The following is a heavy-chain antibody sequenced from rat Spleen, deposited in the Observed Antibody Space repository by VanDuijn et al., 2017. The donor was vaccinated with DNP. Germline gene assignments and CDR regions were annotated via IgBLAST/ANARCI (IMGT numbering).Heavy chain of an antibody. CDR1: GFTFSNYG. CDR3: AKAGGYSPWYFDY. CDR2: IGPSGGST. Sequence: EVQLVESGGGLVQPGRSMKVSCAASGFTFSNYGMNWIRQAPTKGLEWVASIGPSGGSTYCRDSVKGRFTISRDNAKSTLYLQMDSLRYEETATYYCAKAGGYSPWYFDYWGQGVMVTVSS. D-gene: IGHD1-11*01. V-gene: IGHV5-19*01. J-gene: IGHJ2*01.